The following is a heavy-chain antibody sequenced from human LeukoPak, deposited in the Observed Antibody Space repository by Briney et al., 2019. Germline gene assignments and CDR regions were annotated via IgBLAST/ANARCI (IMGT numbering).Heavy chain of an antibody. J-gene: IGHJ4*02. CDR1: GGTFSSYA. D-gene: IGHD3-22*01. V-gene: IGHV1-69*04. CDR3: ARGGTYYYDSSGYRPSDY. CDR2: IIPILGIA. Sequence: GASVKVSCKASGGTFSSYAISWVRQAPGQGLEWMGRIIPILGIANYAQKFQGRVTTTADKSTSTAYMELSSLRSEDTAVYYCARGGTYYYDSSGYRPSDYWGQGTLVTVSS.